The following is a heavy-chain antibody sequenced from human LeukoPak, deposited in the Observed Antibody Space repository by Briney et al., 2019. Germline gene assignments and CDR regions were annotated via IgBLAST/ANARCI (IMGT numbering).Heavy chain of an antibody. CDR2: IYTSGNN. Sequence: PSETLSLTCTVSGVSISSYYWSWIRQPAGKGLEWIGRIYTSGNNIYNPSLKSQVTMSLDTSKNQFSLKLSSVTAADTAVYYCTRGWELLAPFDIWGQGTMVTVSS. D-gene: IGHD1-26*01. CDR3: TRGWELLAPFDI. J-gene: IGHJ3*02. CDR1: GVSISSYY. V-gene: IGHV4-4*07.